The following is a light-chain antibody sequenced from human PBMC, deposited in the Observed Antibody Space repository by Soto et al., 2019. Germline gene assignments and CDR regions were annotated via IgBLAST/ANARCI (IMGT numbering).Light chain of an antibody. CDR2: GAS. CDR1: QTVSSNF. J-gene: IGKJ4*01. CDR3: RQYGRSLEFA. Sequence: IVLTQSPGTLSLSPGERSTLSCRASQTVSSNFLAWYQEKPGQGHRLLIYGASTRATGIPDRFSGSGSGTDFTLTISRLDPEDFAVYYCRQYGRSLEFAVGGGTKVEIK. V-gene: IGKV3-20*01.